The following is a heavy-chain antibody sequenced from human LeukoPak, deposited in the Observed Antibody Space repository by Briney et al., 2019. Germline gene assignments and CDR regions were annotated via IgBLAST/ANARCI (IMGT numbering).Heavy chain of an antibody. CDR1: GFTFSNVW. CDR2: IKTKTDGGAT. CDR3: VTRVKSTGDY. J-gene: IGHJ4*02. D-gene: IGHD1-1*01. V-gene: IGHV3-15*05. Sequence: PGGSLRLSCEASGFTFSNVWMNWVRQAPGKGLEWIGRIKTKTDGGATEYAAPVKGRFTISRDDSKTTVYLQMNSLKTEDTALYYCVTRVKSTGDYWGQGTLVTVSS.